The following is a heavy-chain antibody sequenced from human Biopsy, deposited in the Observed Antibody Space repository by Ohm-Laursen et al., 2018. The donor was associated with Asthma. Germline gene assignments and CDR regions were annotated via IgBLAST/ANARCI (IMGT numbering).Heavy chain of an antibody. CDR1: GFAFSNFA. CDR3: SRDFTIGSGSPFHF. V-gene: IGHV3-21*01. Sequence: GSLRLSCAASGFAFSNFAMNWVRQAPGKGLEWVASISSLSRYIYHATSLRGRFTISRDNAKRSLYLQMDSLRGDDTAVYYCSRDFTIGSGSPFHFWGRGTLVTVSS. J-gene: IGHJ4*02. CDR2: ISSLSRYI. D-gene: IGHD3-10*01.